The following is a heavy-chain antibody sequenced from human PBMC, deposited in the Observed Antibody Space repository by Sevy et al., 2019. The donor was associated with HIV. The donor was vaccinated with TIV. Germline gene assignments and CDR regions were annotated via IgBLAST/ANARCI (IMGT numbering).Heavy chain of an antibody. Sequence: GGSLRLSCAASGFTFSYYNMNWVRQAPGKGLEWVSSISSGSSYIFYVDSVKGRFTISRDNAKDSLFLQMNSLRAEDTAVYYCPRNLDYYASGPPDSWGRGTLVTVSS. V-gene: IGHV3-21*01. J-gene: IGHJ4*02. CDR3: PRNLDYYASGPPDS. D-gene: IGHD3-10*01. CDR1: GFTFSYYN. CDR2: ISSGSSYI.